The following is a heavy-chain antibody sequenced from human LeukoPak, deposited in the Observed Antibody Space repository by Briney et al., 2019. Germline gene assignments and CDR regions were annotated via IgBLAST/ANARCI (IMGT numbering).Heavy chain of an antibody. Sequence: PSETLSLTCAVYGGSFSGYYWSWIRQPPGKGLEWIGSIYHSGSTYYNPSLKSRVTISVDTSKNQFSLKLSSVTAADTAVYYCASLDGDAKKKGYYYYMDVWGKGTTVTVSS. D-gene: IGHD4-17*01. V-gene: IGHV4-34*01. CDR1: GGSFSGYY. J-gene: IGHJ6*03. CDR2: IYHSGST. CDR3: ASLDGDAKKKGYYYYMDV.